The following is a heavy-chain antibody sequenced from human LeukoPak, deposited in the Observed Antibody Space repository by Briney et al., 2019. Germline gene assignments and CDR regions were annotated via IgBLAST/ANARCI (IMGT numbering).Heavy chain of an antibody. CDR3: AIHTDGWGGGHYFDY. D-gene: IGHD5-24*01. CDR1: GGTFSSYA. V-gene: IGHV1-69*04. CDR2: IIPILGIA. J-gene: IGHJ4*02. Sequence: ASVKVSCKASGGTFSSYAISWVRQAPGQGLEWMGRIIPILGIANYAQKFQGRVTITADKSTSTAYMELSSLRSEDTAVYYCAIHTDGWGGGHYFDYWGQGTLVTVSS.